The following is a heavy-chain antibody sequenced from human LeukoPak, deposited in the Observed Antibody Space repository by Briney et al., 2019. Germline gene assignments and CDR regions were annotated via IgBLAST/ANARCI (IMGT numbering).Heavy chain of an antibody. J-gene: IGHJ4*02. V-gene: IGHV1-2*02. CDR1: GYTFTGYY. CDR2: INPNSGGT. D-gene: IGHD3-22*01. CDR3: ASGTYYYDSSGSKADY. Sequence: ASVKVSCKASGYTFTGYYMHWVRQAPGQGLEWMGWINPNSGGTNYAQKFQGRVTMTRDTSISTAYMEPSRLRSDDTAVYYCASGTYYYDSSGSKADYWGQGTLVTVSS.